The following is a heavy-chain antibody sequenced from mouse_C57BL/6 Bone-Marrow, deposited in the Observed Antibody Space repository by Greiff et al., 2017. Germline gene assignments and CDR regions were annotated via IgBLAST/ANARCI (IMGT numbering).Heavy chain of an antibody. CDR1: GYAFSSSW. Sequence: VQLQESGPELVKPGASVKISCKASGYAFSSSWMNWVKQRPGKGLEWIGRIYPGDGDTNYNGKFKGKATLTADKSSSTAYMQLSSLTSEDSAVYFCAGTTVVAPGAYWGQGTLVTVSA. CDR3: AGTTVVAPGAY. D-gene: IGHD1-1*01. J-gene: IGHJ3*01. CDR2: IYPGDGDT. V-gene: IGHV1-82*01.